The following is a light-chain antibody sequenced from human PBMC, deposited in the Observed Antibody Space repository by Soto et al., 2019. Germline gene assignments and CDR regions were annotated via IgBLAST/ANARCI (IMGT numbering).Light chain of an antibody. V-gene: IGKV3-15*01. Sequence: EIMLTQSPATLSVSPWERATLSCRASQSVSSNLAWYQQKPGQPPRLLIYDASTRATGIPARFSGSGSGTEFTLTISSLLSEDFGTYYCQQYNNWPLTFGGGTKVEIK. CDR2: DAS. CDR1: QSVSSN. J-gene: IGKJ4*01. CDR3: QQYNNWPLT.